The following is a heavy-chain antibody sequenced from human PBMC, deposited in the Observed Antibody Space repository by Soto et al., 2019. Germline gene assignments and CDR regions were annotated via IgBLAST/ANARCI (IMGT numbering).Heavy chain of an antibody. CDR2: INTDGSST. J-gene: IGHJ4*02. V-gene: IGHV3-74*01. CDR1: GFTFSSFW. Sequence: EVQLVESGGGLVQPGGSLRLSCAVSGFTFSSFWMHWVRQAPGEGLVWVSRINTDGSSTSYADSVKGRFTISRDNAKNTLYLQMNSLRVEDTAMYYCAKRGVDTFGLSYWGQETLVTVSS. CDR3: AKRGVDTFGLSY. D-gene: IGHD3-10*01.